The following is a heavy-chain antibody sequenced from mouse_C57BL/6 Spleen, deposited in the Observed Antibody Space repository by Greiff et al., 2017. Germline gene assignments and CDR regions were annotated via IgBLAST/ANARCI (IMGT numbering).Heavy chain of an antibody. CDR1: GYTFTSYW. Sequence: QVQLQQSGAELAKPGASVKLSCKASGYTFTSYWMHWVKQRPGQGLEWIGYINPSSGYTKYNQKFKDKATLTADKSSSTAYMQLSSLTYEDSAVYYCSRSADGYPYAMDYWGQGTSVTVSS. CDR2: INPSSGYT. CDR3: SRSADGYPYAMDY. V-gene: IGHV1-7*01. D-gene: IGHD2-3*01. J-gene: IGHJ4*01.